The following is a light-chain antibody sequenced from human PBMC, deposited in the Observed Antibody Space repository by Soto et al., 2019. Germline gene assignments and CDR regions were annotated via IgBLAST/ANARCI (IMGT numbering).Light chain of an antibody. V-gene: IGLV1-47*01. Sequence: QSVLTQPPSASGTPGQGVTISCSGSTSNIGSNYMYWYQQLPGTAPKLLIYRNNQRPSGVPDRFSGSKSGTSASLAISGLRSDDEADYFCATWDESLNGFYVFGTGTKVTVL. CDR1: TSNIGSNY. J-gene: IGLJ1*01. CDR3: ATWDESLNGFYV. CDR2: RNN.